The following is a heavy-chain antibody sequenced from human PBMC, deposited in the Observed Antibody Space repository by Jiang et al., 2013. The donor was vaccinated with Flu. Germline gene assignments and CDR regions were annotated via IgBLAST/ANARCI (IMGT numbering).Heavy chain of an antibody. V-gene: IGHV5-10-1*01. Sequence: AEVKKPGESLRISCKGSGYSFTSYLDQLGAPDARESLEWMGRIDPSDSYTNYSPSFQGHVTISADKSITTAYLQWSSLKASDTAMYYCARLTDGSGNSKWFDPWGQGTLVTVSS. D-gene: IGHD3-10*01. CDR3: ARLTDGSGNSKWFDP. J-gene: IGHJ5*02. CDR2: IDPSDSYT. CDR1: GYSFTSYL.